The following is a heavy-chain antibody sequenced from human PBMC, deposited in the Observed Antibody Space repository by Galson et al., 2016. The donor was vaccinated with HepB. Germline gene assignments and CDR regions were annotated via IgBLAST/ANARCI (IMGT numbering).Heavy chain of an antibody. Sequence: SLRLSCAASGFIFSNYAMGWVRQVPGKGLEWVSAISGSGGSTHYADTVKGRFTISRDKARNTVYLQMNSLRAGDTAVYYCAGYGGNSVWGQGTLVTVSS. CDR2: ISGSGGST. D-gene: IGHD4-23*01. V-gene: IGHV3-23*01. CDR1: GFIFSNYA. J-gene: IGHJ4*02. CDR3: AGYGGNSV.